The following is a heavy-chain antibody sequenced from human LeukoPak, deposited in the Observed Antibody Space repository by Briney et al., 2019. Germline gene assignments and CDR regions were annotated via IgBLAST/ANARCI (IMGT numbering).Heavy chain of an antibody. CDR3: AKLTPAYYDFWSGYPNWFDP. CDR2: IKQDGSEK. J-gene: IGHJ5*02. CDR1: GFTFSSYW. Sequence: PGGSLRLSCAASGFTFSSYWMSWVRQTPGKGLEWVANIKQDGSEKYYVDSVKGRFTISRDNAKNSLYLQMNSLRAEDTAVYYCAKLTPAYYDFWSGYPNWFDPWGQGTLVTVSS. D-gene: IGHD3-3*01. V-gene: IGHV3-7*01.